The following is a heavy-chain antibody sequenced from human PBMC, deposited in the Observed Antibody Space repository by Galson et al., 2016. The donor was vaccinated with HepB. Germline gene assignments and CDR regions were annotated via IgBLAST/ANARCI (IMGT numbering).Heavy chain of an antibody. CDR2: ISYDGIEK. CDR1: GFTFSNYA. D-gene: IGHD6-13*01. Sequence: SLRLSCAVSGFTFSNYAMHWVRQAPGKGLEWVAVISYDGIEKYYADSVKGRFTVSRDNSKTTLYLQMNSLRPEDTALYYCARGPYDSELAAAGTGDFDCWGQGTLVIVSS. CDR3: ARGPYDSELAAAGTGDFDC. V-gene: IGHV3-30*11. J-gene: IGHJ4*02.